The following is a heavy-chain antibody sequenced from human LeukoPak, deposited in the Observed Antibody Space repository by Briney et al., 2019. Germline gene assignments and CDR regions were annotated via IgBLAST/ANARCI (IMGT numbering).Heavy chain of an antibody. D-gene: IGHD3-10*01. CDR2: ISESGTTM. Sequence: PGGSLRLFCAASGFTFSSYEMSSVRQAPGKGLEWISYISESGTTMSYADSVKGRFTISRDSAKNSLYLQMDSLRTEDTAVYYCARESRFYYGSGTFSKDFDYWGQGTLVTVPS. CDR3: ARESRFYYGSGTFSKDFDY. V-gene: IGHV3-48*03. J-gene: IGHJ4*02. CDR1: GFTFSSYE.